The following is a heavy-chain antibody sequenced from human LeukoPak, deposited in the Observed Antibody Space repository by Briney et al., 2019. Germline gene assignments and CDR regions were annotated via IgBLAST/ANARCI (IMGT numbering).Heavy chain of an antibody. Sequence: GGSLRLSCAASGFTFSSYSMNWVRQAPGKGLEWVSSISSSSSYIYYADSVKGRFTISRDNAKNSLYLQMNSLRAEDTAVYYCARDTITMVRGVPVGTPFDYWGQGTLVTVSS. CDR1: GFTFSSYS. D-gene: IGHD3-10*01. J-gene: IGHJ4*02. CDR3: ARDTITMVRGVPVGTPFDY. CDR2: ISSSSSYI. V-gene: IGHV3-21*01.